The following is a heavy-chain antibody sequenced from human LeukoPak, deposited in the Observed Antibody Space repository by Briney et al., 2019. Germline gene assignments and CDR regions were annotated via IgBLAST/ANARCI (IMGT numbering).Heavy chain of an antibody. D-gene: IGHD3-22*01. CDR3: ARDYDSSGYCDY. CDR1: GDSVSSNSAA. V-gene: IGHV6-1*01. Sequence: SQTLSLTCAISGDSVSSNSAAWTWIRQSPSRGLEWLGRTYYRSKWYNDYAVSVKSRITINPDTPKNYFSLQLNSVTPEDTAVYYCARDYDSSGYCDYWGQGTLVTVSS. J-gene: IGHJ4*02. CDR2: TYYRSKWYN.